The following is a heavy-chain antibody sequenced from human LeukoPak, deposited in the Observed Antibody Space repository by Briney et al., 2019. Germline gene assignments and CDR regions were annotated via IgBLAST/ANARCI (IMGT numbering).Heavy chain of an antibody. CDR2: IHYSGVT. J-gene: IGHJ4*02. Sequence: PSETLSLTCTVSGGSINNNYYYWGWIRQPPGKGLEWIAAIHYSGVTHYKPSLKSRVTISADTSRNQFSLKLNSVTATDTAVYYCARLGHCSGGGSCHHDYWGQGTLVTVSS. V-gene: IGHV4-39*01. D-gene: IGHD2-15*01. CDR3: ARLGHCSGGGSCHHDY. CDR1: GGSINNNYYY.